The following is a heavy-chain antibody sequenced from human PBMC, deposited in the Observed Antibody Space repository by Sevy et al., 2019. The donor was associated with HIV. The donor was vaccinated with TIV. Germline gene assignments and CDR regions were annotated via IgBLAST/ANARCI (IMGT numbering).Heavy chain of an antibody. CDR2: IYDSGST. CDR1: GGSISSSSYY. V-gene: IGHV4-39*01. D-gene: IGHD3-3*01. Sequence: SETLSLTCTVSGGSISSSSYYWGWIRQPPGKGLEWIGCIYDSGSTYYNPSLKSRVTISVDTPKNQFSLKLSSVTAADTAVYYCAREEGIFWSGYYHFDYWGQGTLVTVSS. CDR3: AREEGIFWSGYYHFDY. J-gene: IGHJ4*02.